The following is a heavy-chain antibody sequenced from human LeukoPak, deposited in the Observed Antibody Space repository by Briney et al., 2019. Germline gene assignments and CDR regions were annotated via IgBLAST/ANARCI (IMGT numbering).Heavy chain of an antibody. CDR1: GYTFTSYY. Sequence: ASVKVSCKASGYTFTSYYMHWVRQAPGQGLEWMGRINPNSGGTNYAQKFQGRVTMTRDTSISTAYMELSRLRSDDAAVYYCARDSSGSLDFDYWGQGTLVTVSS. CDR2: INPNSGGT. J-gene: IGHJ4*02. CDR3: ARDSSGSLDFDY. V-gene: IGHV1-2*06. D-gene: IGHD3-22*01.